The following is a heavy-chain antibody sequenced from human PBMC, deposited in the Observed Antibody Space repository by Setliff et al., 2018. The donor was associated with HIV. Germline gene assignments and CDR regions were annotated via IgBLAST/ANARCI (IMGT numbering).Heavy chain of an antibody. V-gene: IGHV4-34*01. J-gene: IGHJ5*01. D-gene: IGHD6-13*01. Sequence: PSETLSLTCAVYGGSLSDYYWSWFRLPPGKGLEWIGEINPTGSANYNPSLKGRVTISTDPSKRQFSLRLTSVTAAGTAIYYCASLIIAAGGTRLDSWGLGTLVTVSS. CDR1: GGSLSDYY. CDR2: INPTGSA. CDR3: ASLIIAAGGTRLDS.